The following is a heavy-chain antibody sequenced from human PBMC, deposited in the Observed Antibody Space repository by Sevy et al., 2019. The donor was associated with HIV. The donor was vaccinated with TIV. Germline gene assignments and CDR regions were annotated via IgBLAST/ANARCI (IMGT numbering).Heavy chain of an antibody. V-gene: IGHV3-48*02. CDR3: ARDNSYYDFWSGYFLY. D-gene: IGHD3-3*01. CDR2: ISSSSSTI. CDR1: GFTFSSYS. J-gene: IGHJ4*02. Sequence: GGSLRLSCAASGFTFSSYSMNWVRQAPGKGLEWVSYISSSSSTIYYADSVKGRLTISRDKAKNSLYLQMNSLRDEDTVVYYCARDNSYYDFWSGYFLYWGQGTLVTVSS.